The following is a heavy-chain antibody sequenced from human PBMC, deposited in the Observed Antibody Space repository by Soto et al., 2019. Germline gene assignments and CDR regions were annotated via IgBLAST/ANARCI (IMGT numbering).Heavy chain of an antibody. V-gene: IGHV4-30-4*08. CDR1: GGSISSSSYS. D-gene: IGHD4-17*01. CDR3: ARERPDGARLDP. Sequence: SETLSLTCTVSGGSISSSSYSWGWIRQPPGKGLEWIGYVYYSGSTDYNPSLKSRVTISVDTSKNQFSLKLSSVTAADTAVYFCARERPDGARLDPWGQRTLVTVSS. CDR2: VYYSGST. J-gene: IGHJ5*02.